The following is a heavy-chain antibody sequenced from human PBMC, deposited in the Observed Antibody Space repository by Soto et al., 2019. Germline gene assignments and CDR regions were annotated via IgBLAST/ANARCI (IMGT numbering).Heavy chain of an antibody. Sequence: SETLSLTCTVSGGSISSYYWSWIRQPPGKGLEWIGYIYYSGSTYYNPSLKSRVTISVDTSKNQFSLKLSSVTAADTAVYYCARHFHGSGSYYSGNYYYYYMDVWGKGTTVTVSS. D-gene: IGHD3-10*01. CDR2: IYYSGST. CDR3: ARHFHGSGSYYSGNYYYYYMDV. V-gene: IGHV4-59*08. J-gene: IGHJ6*03. CDR1: GGSISSYY.